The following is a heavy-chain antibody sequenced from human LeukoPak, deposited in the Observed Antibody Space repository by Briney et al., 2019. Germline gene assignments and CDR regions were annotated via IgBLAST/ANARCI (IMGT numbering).Heavy chain of an antibody. CDR2: ISSSSSYI. V-gene: IGHV3-21*01. CDR3: ARGPSYYYYGMDV. J-gene: IGHJ6*02. Sequence: GGSLRLSCAASGFTFSSYSMNWVRQAPGKGLEWVSSISSSSSYIYYADSVKGRFTISRDNAKNSLYLQMNSLRAEDTAVYYCARGPSYYYYGMDVWGQGTLVTVSS. CDR1: GFTFSSYS.